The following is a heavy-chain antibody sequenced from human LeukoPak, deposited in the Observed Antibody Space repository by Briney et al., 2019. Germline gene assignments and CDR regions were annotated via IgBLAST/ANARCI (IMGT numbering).Heavy chain of an antibody. CDR3: ARDKMERIQLWPTYDYYYYGMDV. Sequence: GRSLRLSCAASGYTFSCYAMHWVRQAPGKGLEWVAVISYGGSNKYYADSVKGRFTISRDNSKNTLYLQMNSLRAEDTAVYYCARDKMERIQLWPTYDYYYYGMDVWGQGTRVTVSS. D-gene: IGHD5-18*01. CDR2: ISYGGSNK. V-gene: IGHV3-30-3*01. J-gene: IGHJ6*02. CDR1: GYTFSCYA.